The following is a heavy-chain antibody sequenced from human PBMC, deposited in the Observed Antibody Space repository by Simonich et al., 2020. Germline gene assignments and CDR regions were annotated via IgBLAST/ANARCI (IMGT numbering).Heavy chain of an antibody. CDR3: ARSLGYYYYNYGMDV. D-gene: IGHD1-26*01. V-gene: IGHV4-59*08. Sequence: QVQLQESGPGLVKPSETLSLTCTVSGGSISSYYWSWIRQPPGKGLEWIGYIYYSGSTNYNPSPKSRVTITVDTSKNQFSLKLGSVTAADTAVYYCARSLGYYYYNYGMDVWGHGTTVTVS. CDR2: IYYSGST. J-gene: IGHJ6*02. CDR1: GGSISSYY.